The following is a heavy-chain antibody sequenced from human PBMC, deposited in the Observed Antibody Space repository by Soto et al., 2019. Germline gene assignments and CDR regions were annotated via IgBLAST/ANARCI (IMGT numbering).Heavy chain of an antibody. CDR1: GFTFSSYW. Sequence: GGSLRLSCAASGFTFSSYWMSWVRRAPGKGLEWVANLKQDGSEYYYVDSVKGRFTISRDNAKNSLYLQMKSLRAEDTAVYYCARDSLDVGAHTEDYWGQGTLVTVSS. J-gene: IGHJ4*02. V-gene: IGHV3-7*01. CDR3: ARDSLDVGAHTEDY. CDR2: LKQDGSEY. D-gene: IGHD1-26*01.